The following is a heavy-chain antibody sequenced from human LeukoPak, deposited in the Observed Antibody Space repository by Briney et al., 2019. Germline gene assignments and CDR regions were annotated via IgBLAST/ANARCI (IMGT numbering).Heavy chain of an antibody. CDR1: GGTINSGSYY. CDR2: IYTSGST. V-gene: IGHV4-61*02. J-gene: IGHJ4*02. D-gene: IGHD6-19*01. Sequence: SQTLSLTCTVSGGTINSGSYYWTWIRQPAGKGLEWIGRIYTSGSTNYNPSLKSRVTISEDTSKNQFSLNLQSVSAAGTAVYYCVRGAAVAIDYWGQGTLVTVSS. CDR3: VRGAAVAIDY.